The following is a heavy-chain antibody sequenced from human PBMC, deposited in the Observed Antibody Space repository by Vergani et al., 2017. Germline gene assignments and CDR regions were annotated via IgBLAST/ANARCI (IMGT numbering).Heavy chain of an antibody. J-gene: IGHJ6*03. CDR3: ARGGEGDCSGGSCYALYYYYYMDV. D-gene: IGHD2-15*01. CDR1: GYTFTSYA. V-gene: IGHV1-3*01. Sequence: QVQLVQSGAEVKKPGASVKVSCKASGYTFTSYAMHWVRQAPGQRLEWMGWINAGNGNTKYSQKFQGRVTITRDTSASTAYMELSSLRSDDTAVYYCARGGEGDCSGGSCYALYYYYYMDVWGKGTTVTVSS. CDR2: INAGNGNT.